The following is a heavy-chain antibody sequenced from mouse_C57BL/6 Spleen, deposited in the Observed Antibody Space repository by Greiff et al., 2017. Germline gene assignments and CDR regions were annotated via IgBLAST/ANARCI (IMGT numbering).Heavy chain of an antibody. J-gene: IGHJ3*01. CDR3: ARDGRAWFAY. CDR1: GFTFSSYA. V-gene: IGHV5-4*01. Sequence: EVKLVESGGGLVKPGGSLKLSCAASGFTFSSYAMSWVRQTPEKRLEWVATISDGGSYTYYPANVQGRFTISRDNAKNNLYLQMSHLKSEDTAMYYCARDGRAWFAYWGQGTLVTVSA. CDR2: ISDGGSYT.